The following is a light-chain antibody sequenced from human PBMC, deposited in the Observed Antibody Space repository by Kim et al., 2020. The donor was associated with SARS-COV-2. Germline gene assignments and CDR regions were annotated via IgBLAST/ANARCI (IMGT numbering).Light chain of an antibody. CDR3: QTWDTGIWV. Sequence: QLVLTQSPSASASLGASVKLTCTLSSGHSSYAIAWHQQQPEKGPRYLMKLNSDGSHRKGDGIPDRFSGSSSGAERYLTISSLQSEDEADYYCQTWDTGIWVFGGGTKLTVL. J-gene: IGLJ3*02. CDR2: LNSDGSH. V-gene: IGLV4-69*01. CDR1: SGHSSYA.